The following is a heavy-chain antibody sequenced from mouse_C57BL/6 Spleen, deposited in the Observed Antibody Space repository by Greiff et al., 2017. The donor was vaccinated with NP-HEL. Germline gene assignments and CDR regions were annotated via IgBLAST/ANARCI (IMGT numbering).Heavy chain of an antibody. CDR1: GYTFTDYY. V-gene: IGHV1-76*01. CDR3: ARGWAYGNYVGDFDY. CDR2: IYPGSGNT. J-gene: IGHJ2*01. D-gene: IGHD2-1*01. Sequence: VQLQQSGAELVRPGASVKLSCKASGYTFTDYYINWVKQRPGQGLEWIARIYPGSGNTYYNEKFKGKATLTAEKSSSTAYMQLSSLTSEDSAVYFCARGWAYGNYVGDFDYWGQGTTLTVSS.